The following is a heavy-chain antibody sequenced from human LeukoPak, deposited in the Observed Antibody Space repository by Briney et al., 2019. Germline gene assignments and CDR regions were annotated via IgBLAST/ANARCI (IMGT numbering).Heavy chain of an antibody. CDR1: GYTFTSYY. CDR3: ARDSPHSPEYGDDY. D-gene: IGHD4-17*01. CDR2: ISAYNGNT. V-gene: IGHV1-18*04. Sequence: GASVKVSCKASGYTFTSYYMHWVRQAPGQGLEWMGWISAYNGNTNYAQKLQGRVTMTTDTSTSTAYMELRSLRSDDTAVYYCARDSPHSPEYGDDYWGQGTLVTVSS. J-gene: IGHJ4*02.